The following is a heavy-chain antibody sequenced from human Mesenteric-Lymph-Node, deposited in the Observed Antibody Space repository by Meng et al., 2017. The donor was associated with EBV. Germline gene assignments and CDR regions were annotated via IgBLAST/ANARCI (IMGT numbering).Heavy chain of an antibody. CDR1: SGSISSSHW. CDR2: IYHSGST. CDR3: GTMVARWGAENPNDY. V-gene: IGHV4-4*02. J-gene: IGHJ4*02. D-gene: IGHD2-8*01. Sequence: QGHVQGSGPGLVKPSGTLSLTCAVSSGSISSSHWWSWVRQPPGKGLEWIGDIYHSGSTNYSPSLKSRVTMSMDTSNNQFSLRLTSVTAADTAVYYCGTMVARWGAENPNDYWGQGILVTVSS.